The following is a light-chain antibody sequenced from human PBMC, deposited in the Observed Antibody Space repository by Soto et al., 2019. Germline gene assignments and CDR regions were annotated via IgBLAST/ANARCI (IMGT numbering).Light chain of an antibody. CDR3: EQYGSSPWT. CDR1: QSVSSSY. V-gene: IGKV3-20*01. Sequence: EIVLTQSPGTLSLSPGERATLSCRASQSVSSSYLAWYQQKPGQAPRLLIYGASSRPTGSPDRFSGSGSGTDFTLTISRLEPEDFAVYYCEQYGSSPWTFGQGTNVEIK. J-gene: IGKJ1*01. CDR2: GAS.